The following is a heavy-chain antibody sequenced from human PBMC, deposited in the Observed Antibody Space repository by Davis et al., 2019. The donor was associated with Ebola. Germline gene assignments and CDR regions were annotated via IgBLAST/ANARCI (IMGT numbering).Heavy chain of an antibody. J-gene: IGHJ4*02. CDR1: GFTFRNYA. D-gene: IGHD2-15*01. V-gene: IGHV3-30*04. Sequence: PGGSLRLSCAASGFTFRNYAMHWVRQAPGKGLEWVAVVSHSERERFYADSVKGRFTISRDNSENTLYLHMNRLRAEDTAVYYCARDEGCSGGSCYIPFDYWGQGTLVTVSS. CDR3: ARDEGCSGGSCYIPFDY. CDR2: VSHSERER.